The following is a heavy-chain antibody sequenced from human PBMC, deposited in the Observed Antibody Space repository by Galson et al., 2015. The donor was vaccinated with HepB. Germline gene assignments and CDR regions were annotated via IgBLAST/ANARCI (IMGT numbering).Heavy chain of an antibody. D-gene: IGHD2-15*01. J-gene: IGHJ4*02. Sequence: SLRLSCAASGFTFSSYAMHWVRQAPGKGLEYVSAISSNGGSTYYANSVKGRFTISRDNSKNTLYLQMGSLRAEDMAVYYCARGYCGGGSCSFDYWGQGTLVTVSS. CDR2: ISSNGGST. CDR1: GFTFSSYA. V-gene: IGHV3-64*01. CDR3: ARGYCGGGSCSFDY.